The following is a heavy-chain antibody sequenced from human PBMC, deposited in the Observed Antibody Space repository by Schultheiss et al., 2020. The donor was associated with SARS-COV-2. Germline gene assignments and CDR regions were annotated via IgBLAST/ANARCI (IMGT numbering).Heavy chain of an antibody. D-gene: IGHD3-3*01. CDR2: ISSNGGST. CDR3: ARASDFWSGYYGLDP. CDR1: GFTFSSYA. V-gene: IGHV3-64*01. Sequence: GGSLRLSCAASGFTFSSYAMHWVRQAPGKGLEYVSAISSNGGSTYYANSVKGRFTISRDNSKNTLYLQMGSLRAEDMAVYYCARASDFWSGYYGLDPWGQGTLVTVSS. J-gene: IGHJ5*02.